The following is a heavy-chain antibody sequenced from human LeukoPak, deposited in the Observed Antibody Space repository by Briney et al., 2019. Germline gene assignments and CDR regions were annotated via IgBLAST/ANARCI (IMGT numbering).Heavy chain of an antibody. J-gene: IGHJ4*02. CDR3: ARGEMSTTPGY. Sequence: PSETLSLTCTVSGGTVSTYYWHWIRQPPGKGLEWIGFMSYSGSTNYDPSLKSRVSISIDTSRDQFSLKLRSVTAADTAVYYCARGEMSTTPGYWGQGTLVTVSS. CDR2: MSYSGST. CDR1: GGTVSTYY. V-gene: IGHV4-59*02. D-gene: IGHD5-24*01.